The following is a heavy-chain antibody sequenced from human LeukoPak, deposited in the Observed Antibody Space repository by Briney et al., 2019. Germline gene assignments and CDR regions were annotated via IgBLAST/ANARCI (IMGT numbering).Heavy chain of an antibody. J-gene: IGHJ4*02. D-gene: IGHD1-26*01. V-gene: IGHV4-34*01. CDR3: ATSFPPTYYFDY. Sequence: SETLSLTCAVYGGSFNGYYWSWIRQPPGKGLEWIGEINHSGSTNYNPSLKSRVTISVDTSKNQSSLKLSSVTAADTAVYYCATSFPPTYYFDYWGQGTLVTVSS. CDR1: GGSFNGYY. CDR2: INHSGST.